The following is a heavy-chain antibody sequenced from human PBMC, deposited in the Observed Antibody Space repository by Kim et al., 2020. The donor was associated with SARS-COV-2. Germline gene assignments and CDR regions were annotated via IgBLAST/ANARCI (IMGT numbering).Heavy chain of an antibody. CDR2: ISGSGGST. CDR3: AKALGEQWLQTAEYFKH. D-gene: IGHD6-19*01. J-gene: IGHJ1*01. Sequence: GGSLRLSCAASGFTFSSYAMSWVRQAPGKGLEWVSAISGSGGSTYYADSVKGRFTISRDNSKNTLYLQMNSLRAEDTAVYYCAKALGEQWLQTAEYFKHWGQGTLVTVSS. CDR1: GFTFSSYA. V-gene: IGHV3-23*01.